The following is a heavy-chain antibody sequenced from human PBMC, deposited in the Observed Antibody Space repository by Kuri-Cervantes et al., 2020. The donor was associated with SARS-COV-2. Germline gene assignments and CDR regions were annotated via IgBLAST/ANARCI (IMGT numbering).Heavy chain of an antibody. CDR2: LDTSGTT. D-gene: IGHD1-26*01. CDR3: AREWELLRGWFDP. Sequence: LRLSCAVSGVSVTGGTYYWAWIRQPAGKGLEWIGHLDTSGTTTYNPSLKSRVTISLDTSKNQFSLKLSSVTAADTAVYYCAREWELLRGWFDPWGKGTTVTVSS. CDR1: GVSVTGGTYY. V-gene: IGHV4-61*09. J-gene: IGHJ6*04.